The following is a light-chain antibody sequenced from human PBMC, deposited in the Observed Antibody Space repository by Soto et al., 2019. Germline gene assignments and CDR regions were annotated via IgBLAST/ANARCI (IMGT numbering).Light chain of an antibody. CDR1: SSDVGAYNF. V-gene: IGLV2-11*01. Sequence: QSVLTQPPSVSGSPGQSVTISCTGTSSDVGAYNFVSWYQQYPGKAPKLIIFDVSARPSGVPDRISGSKSGNTASLTISGLQADDEADYYCCSYAGTYSPVLGGGTKLTVL. CDR2: DVS. J-gene: IGLJ2*01. CDR3: CSYAGTYSPV.